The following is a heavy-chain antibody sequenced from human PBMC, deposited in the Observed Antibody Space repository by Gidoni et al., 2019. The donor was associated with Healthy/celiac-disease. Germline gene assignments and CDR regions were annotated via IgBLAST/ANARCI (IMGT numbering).Heavy chain of an antibody. CDR1: GGSISSYY. V-gene: IGHV4-59*01. Sequence: QLQLQESGPGLVQPSETLSLPCTVSGGSISSYYLSWIRQPPGKGLELIGYIYYSGSTNYNPSLKSRVTISVDTSKNQFSLKLSSVTAADTAVYYCARSLDFWSGSPFDYWGQGTLVTVSS. D-gene: IGHD3-3*01. CDR3: ARSLDFWSGSPFDY. CDR2: IYYSGST. J-gene: IGHJ4*02.